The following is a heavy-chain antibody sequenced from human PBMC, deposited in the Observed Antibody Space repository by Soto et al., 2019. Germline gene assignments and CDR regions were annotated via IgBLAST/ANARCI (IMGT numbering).Heavy chain of an antibody. D-gene: IGHD3-10*01. Sequence: QITLRESGPTLVKPTQTLTLTCTFSGFSLTTSGVGVAWIRQPPGKALEWLAVIYWDDDKRYSPSLKSRLTITKNPFKSPVVLIMTNMDPVDTATYYCAYIEVSLWFVESYNSFDPWGQGTLVTVSS. V-gene: IGHV2-5*02. J-gene: IGHJ5*02. CDR1: GFSLTTSGVG. CDR3: AYIEVSLWFVESYNSFDP. CDR2: IYWDDDK.